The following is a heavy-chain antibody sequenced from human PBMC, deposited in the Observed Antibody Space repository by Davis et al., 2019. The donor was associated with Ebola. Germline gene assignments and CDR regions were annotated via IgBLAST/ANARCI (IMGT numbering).Heavy chain of an antibody. V-gene: IGHV4-34*01. J-gene: IGHJ4*02. D-gene: IGHD3-16*01. Sequence: PSETLSLTCAVYGGSFSGYYWSWIRQPPGKGLEWIGEINHSGSTNYNPSLKSRVTISVDTSKNQFSLQLNSVTPEDTAVYYCARSEPGGRVDYWGQGTLVTVSS. CDR3: ARSEPGGRVDY. CDR1: GGSFSGYY. CDR2: INHSGST.